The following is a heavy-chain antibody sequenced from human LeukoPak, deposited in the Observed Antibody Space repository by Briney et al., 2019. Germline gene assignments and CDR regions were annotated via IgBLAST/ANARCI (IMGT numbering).Heavy chain of an antibody. CDR2: IYYSGST. CDR1: GGPISSGDYY. V-gene: IGHV4-30-4*08. Sequence: EPSETLSLTCTVSGGPISSGDYYWSWIRQPPGKGLEWIGYIYYSGSTYYNPSLKSRVTISVDTSKNQFSLKLSSVTAADTAVYYCARVRAYCSGGSCYSDAFDIWGQGTMVTVSS. CDR3: ARVRAYCSGGSCYSDAFDI. D-gene: IGHD2-15*01. J-gene: IGHJ3*02.